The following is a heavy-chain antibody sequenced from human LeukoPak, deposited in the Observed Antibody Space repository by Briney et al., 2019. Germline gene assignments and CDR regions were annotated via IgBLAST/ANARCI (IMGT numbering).Heavy chain of an antibody. CDR3: ARDLVVAPYNWFDP. CDR1: GGSISSYY. CDR2: MQISGIT. V-gene: IGHV4-4*07. Sequence: SETLSPTCTVSGGSISSYYWSWIRQPAGKGLEWIGRMQISGITNYNPSLQSRVTMSLDTSKNQFSLKLSSVTAADTAMYYCARDLVVAPYNWFDPWGQGTLVTVSS. J-gene: IGHJ5*02. D-gene: IGHD2-2*01.